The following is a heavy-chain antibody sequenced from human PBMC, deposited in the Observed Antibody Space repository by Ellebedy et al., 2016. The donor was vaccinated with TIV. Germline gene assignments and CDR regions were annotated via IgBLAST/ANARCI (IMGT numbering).Heavy chain of an antibody. D-gene: IGHD6-6*01. Sequence: SETLSLXXTVSGDSINNNTYYWGWIRQPPGKRLEWIGSIYYSGFTYYNPSLKSRITISVDTSKSQISLEVGTVIAADTAVYYCARLVAARRPDYWGQGTLVTVSS. CDR2: IYYSGFT. CDR3: ARLVAARRPDY. J-gene: IGHJ4*02. CDR1: GDSINNNTYY. V-gene: IGHV4-39*01.